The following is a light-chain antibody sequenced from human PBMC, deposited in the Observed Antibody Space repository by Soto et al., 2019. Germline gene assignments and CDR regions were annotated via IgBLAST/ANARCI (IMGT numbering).Light chain of an antibody. CDR2: EVN. J-gene: IGLJ1*01. CDR1: RSDIGDSNF. CDR3: ASFRSGTILV. V-gene: IGLV2-14*01. Sequence: QSVLTQPASVSGSPGQSVTISCTGPRSDIGDSNFISLYQHSPGKAPRLLIYEVNNRPSGVSKRFSGSKAGNTASLTISGLLGDDEADYFCASFRSGTILVFGSGTKVTVL.